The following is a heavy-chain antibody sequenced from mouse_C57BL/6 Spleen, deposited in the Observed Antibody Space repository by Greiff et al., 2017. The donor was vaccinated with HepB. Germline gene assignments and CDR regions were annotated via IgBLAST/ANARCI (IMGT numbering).Heavy chain of an antibody. CDR2: IRLKSDNYAT. CDR1: GFTFSNYW. Sequence: EVKVEESGGGLVQPGGSMKLSCGASGFTFSNYWMNWVRQSPEKGLEWVAQIRLKSDNYATHYAESVKGRFTISRDDSKSSVYLQMNNLRAEDTGIYYCTGNWEKDYWGQGTTLTVSS. CDR3: TGNWEKDY. V-gene: IGHV6-3*01. D-gene: IGHD4-1*02. J-gene: IGHJ2*01.